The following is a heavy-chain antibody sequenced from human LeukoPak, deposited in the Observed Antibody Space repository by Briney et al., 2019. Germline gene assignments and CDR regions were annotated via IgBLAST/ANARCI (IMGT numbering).Heavy chain of an antibody. J-gene: IGHJ4*02. CDR2: INPSGGNT. CDR3: ASGPLRCADY. Sequence: ASVKVSCKASGYTFTSYYMHWVRQAPGQGLEWMGIINPSGGNTSYAQKFQGRVAMTRDTSTSTVYMELSSLRSEDTALYYCASGPLRCADYWGQGTLVTVSS. D-gene: IGHD4-17*01. V-gene: IGHV1-46*01. CDR1: GYTFTSYY.